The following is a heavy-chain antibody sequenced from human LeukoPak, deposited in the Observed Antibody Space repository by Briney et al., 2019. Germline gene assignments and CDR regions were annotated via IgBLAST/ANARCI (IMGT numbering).Heavy chain of an antibody. V-gene: IGHV3-23*01. D-gene: IGHD3-22*01. CDR3: AKCNLITMIVVADAFDI. CDR2: ISGSGGST. J-gene: IGHJ3*02. Sequence: PGGSLRLSCAASGFTFSSYAMSWVRQAPGKGLEWVSAISGSGGSTYYADSVKGRFTISRDNSKNMLYLQMNSLRAEDTAVYYCAKCNLITMIVVADAFDIWGQGTMVTVSS. CDR1: GFTFSSYA.